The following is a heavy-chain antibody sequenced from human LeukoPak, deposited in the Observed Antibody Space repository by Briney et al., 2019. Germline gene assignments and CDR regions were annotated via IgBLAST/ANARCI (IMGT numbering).Heavy chain of an antibody. CDR3: VKGAHYDILTGYRLLKVDP. V-gene: IGHV3-7*03. CDR1: GFTFSSYW. D-gene: IGHD3-9*01. CDR2: IKQDGSEK. J-gene: IGHJ5*02. Sequence: GGSLRLSCAASGFTFSSYWMSWVRQAPGKGLEWVANIKQDGSEKYYVDSVKGGFTISRDNSKNMLYLQMDSLRAEDTAVYYCVKGAHYDILTGYRLLKVDPWGQGTLVTVSS.